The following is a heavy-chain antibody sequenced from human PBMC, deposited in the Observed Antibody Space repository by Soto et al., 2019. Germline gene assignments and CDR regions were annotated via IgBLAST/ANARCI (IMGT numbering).Heavy chain of an antibody. CDR3: ARADCSSTSCYGTEGWFDP. V-gene: IGHV4-38-2*01. D-gene: IGHD2-2*01. J-gene: IGHJ5*02. CDR1: CYSSSSGYY. Sequence: SETLSLTCAFSCYSSSSGYYWGWIRQPPGKGLVWIGSIYHSGSTYYNPSLKSRVTISGHTSKNQFSLKLSSVTAADTAVYYCARADCSSTSCYGTEGWFDPWGHGTLVTVSS. CDR2: IYHSGST.